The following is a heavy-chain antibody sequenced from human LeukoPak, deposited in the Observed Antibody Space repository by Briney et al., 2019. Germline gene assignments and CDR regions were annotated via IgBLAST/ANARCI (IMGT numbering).Heavy chain of an antibody. CDR3: AKAGRRDYYDSSGYYYDY. D-gene: IGHD3-22*01. Sequence: PGGSLRLSCAASGFTVSSNYMSWVRQAPGKGLEWVSAISGSGGSTYYADSVKGRFTISRDNSKNTLYLQMNSLRAEDTAVYYCAKAGRRDYYDSSGYYYDYWGQGTLVTVSS. CDR2: ISGSGGST. J-gene: IGHJ4*02. V-gene: IGHV3-23*01. CDR1: GFTVSSNY.